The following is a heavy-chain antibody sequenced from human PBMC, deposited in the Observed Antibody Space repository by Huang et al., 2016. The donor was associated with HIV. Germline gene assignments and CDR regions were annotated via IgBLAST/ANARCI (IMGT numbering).Heavy chain of an antibody. CDR1: GGSISSYY. V-gene: IGHV4-59*01. J-gene: IGHJ3*02. CDR3: ARGPSPWLQEAFDI. CDR2: IYYSGST. D-gene: IGHD5-12*01. Sequence: QVQLQESGPGLVKPSETLSLTCTVSGGSISSYYWSWIRQPPGKGLECIEYIYYSGSTNYNPSRKSRVTISVDTSKNQFSLKLRSVTAADTAVYYCARGPSPWLQEAFDIWGQGTMVTVSS.